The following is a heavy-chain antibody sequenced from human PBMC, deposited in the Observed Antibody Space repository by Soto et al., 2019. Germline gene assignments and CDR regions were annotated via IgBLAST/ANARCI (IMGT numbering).Heavy chain of an antibody. CDR1: GGTVRSYA. D-gene: IGHD3-10*01. CDR2: FIPIFVSA. V-gene: IGHV1-69*01. J-gene: IGHJ4*02. Sequence: QLHLVQSGAEVTKAGSSVKVSCKASGGTVRSYAITWVRQAPGKGLEWMGGFIPIFVSAHYAPKFQRRITITADESTSTAYMELSGLTSEDTAIYYWARDVSADTTCFRGYDLWGQGTQVTVSS. CDR3: ARDVSADTTCFRGYDL.